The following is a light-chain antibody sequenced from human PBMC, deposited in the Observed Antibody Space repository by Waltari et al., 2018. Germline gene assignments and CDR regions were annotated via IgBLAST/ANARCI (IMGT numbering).Light chain of an antibody. CDR2: AAS. V-gene: IGKV1-39*01. J-gene: IGKJ3*01. CDR1: QSISSY. Sequence: DIQMTQSPFSLSASVGDRVTITCRASQSISSYLNWYQQKPGKAPKVLIYAASSLQSGVPSRFRGSGSGTDFTLTISSLQPEDFATYYCQQSYSMPFTFGPGTAVDVK. CDR3: QQSYSMPFT.